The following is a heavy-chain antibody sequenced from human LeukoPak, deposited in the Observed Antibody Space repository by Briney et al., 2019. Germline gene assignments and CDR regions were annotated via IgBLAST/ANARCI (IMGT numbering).Heavy chain of an antibody. J-gene: IGHJ4*02. V-gene: IGHV1-69*06. CDR1: GYTFTSYG. CDR3: ARSTPNYGDPFFDY. D-gene: IGHD4-17*01. Sequence: SVKVSCKASGYTFTSYGISWVRQAPGQGLEWMGGIIPIFGTANYAQKFQGRVTITADKSTGTAYMELSSLRSEDTAVYYCARSTPNYGDPFFDYWGQGTLVTVSS. CDR2: IIPIFGTA.